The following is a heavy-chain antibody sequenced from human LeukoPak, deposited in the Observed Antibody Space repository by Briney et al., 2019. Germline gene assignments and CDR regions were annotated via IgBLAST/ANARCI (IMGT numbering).Heavy chain of an antibody. CDR1: GFTFSTYS. V-gene: IGHV3-48*01. Sequence: GGSLRLSCAASGFTFSTYSMNWVRQAPGKGLEWVSYIESTSGTIYYADSVKGRFTISRDNAKNSLYLQVNSLRAEDTAVYYCARIDSSSWYWAFDYWGRGTLVTVSS. CDR2: IESTSGTI. J-gene: IGHJ4*02. D-gene: IGHD6-13*01. CDR3: ARIDSSSWYWAFDY.